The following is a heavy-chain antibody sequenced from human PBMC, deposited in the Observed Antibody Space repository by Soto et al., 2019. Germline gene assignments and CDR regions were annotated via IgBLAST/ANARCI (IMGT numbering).Heavy chain of an antibody. D-gene: IGHD6-13*01. CDR3: AKDWSSSLNYYYGMDV. V-gene: IGHV3-21*04. Sequence: GGSLRLSCAASGFTFSGYSMNWVRQAPGKGLEWVSSISGSSGHTYYADSVKGRFTISRDNAKNTLYLQMNSLRAEDTAVYCCAKDWSSSLNYYYGMDVWGQGTTVTVSS. CDR2: ISGSSGHT. CDR1: GFTFSGYS. J-gene: IGHJ6*02.